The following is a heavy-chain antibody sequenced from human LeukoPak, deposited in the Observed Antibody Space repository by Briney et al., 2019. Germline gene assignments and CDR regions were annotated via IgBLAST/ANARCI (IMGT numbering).Heavy chain of an antibody. J-gene: IGHJ6*03. Sequence: GGSLRLSCAASGFTFSSYWMSWVRQAPGKGLEWVANIKQDGSEKYYVDSVKGRFTISRDNAKNSLYLQMNSLRAEDTAVYYCARAYGSSPADLYYYYYMDVWGKGTTVTISS. CDR2: IKQDGSEK. V-gene: IGHV3-7*01. CDR1: GFTFSSYW. CDR3: ARAYGSSPADLYYYYYMDV. D-gene: IGHD3-10*01.